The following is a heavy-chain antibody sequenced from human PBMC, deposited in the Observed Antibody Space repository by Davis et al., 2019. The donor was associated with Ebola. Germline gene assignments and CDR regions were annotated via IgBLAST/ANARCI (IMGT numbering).Heavy chain of an antibody. CDR1: GFTFSSYA. J-gene: IGHJ4*02. V-gene: IGHV3-30-3*01. Sequence: PGGSLRLSCAASGFTFSSYAMHWVRQAPGKGLEWVAVISYDGSNKYYADSVKGRFTISRDNSKNTLYLQMNSLRTEDTAVYYCTRHINWAFDYWGQGTLVTVSS. D-gene: IGHD1-1*01. CDR2: ISYDGSNK. CDR3: TRHINWAFDY.